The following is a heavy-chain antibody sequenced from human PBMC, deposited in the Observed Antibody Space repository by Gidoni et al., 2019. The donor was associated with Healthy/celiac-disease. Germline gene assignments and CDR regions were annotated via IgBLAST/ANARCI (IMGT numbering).Heavy chain of an antibody. CDR3: ARDGGDIVATITRLGSDWFDP. J-gene: IGHJ5*02. CDR1: GFPFSSYA. D-gene: IGHD5-12*01. V-gene: IGHV3-30-3*01. Sequence: QVQLVESGGGVVQPGRSLRLSCAASGFPFSSYAMHWVRQAPGKGLEWVAVISYDGSNKYYADSVKGRFTISRDNSKNTLYLQMNSLRAEDTAVYYCARDGGDIVATITRLGSDWFDPWGQGTLVTVSS. CDR2: ISYDGSNK.